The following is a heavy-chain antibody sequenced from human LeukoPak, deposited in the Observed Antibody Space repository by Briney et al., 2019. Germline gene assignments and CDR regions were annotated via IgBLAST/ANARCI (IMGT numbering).Heavy chain of an antibody. Sequence: SETLSLTCTVSGGSISSSSYYWGWIRQPPGKGLEWIGSIYYSGSTYYNPSLKSRVTISVDTSKNQFSLKLSSVTAADTAVYYCARARLRFLEWLSQDYYYMDVWGKGTTVTVSS. D-gene: IGHD3-3*01. J-gene: IGHJ6*03. CDR1: GGSISSSSYY. V-gene: IGHV4-39*07. CDR3: ARARLRFLEWLSQDYYYMDV. CDR2: IYYSGST.